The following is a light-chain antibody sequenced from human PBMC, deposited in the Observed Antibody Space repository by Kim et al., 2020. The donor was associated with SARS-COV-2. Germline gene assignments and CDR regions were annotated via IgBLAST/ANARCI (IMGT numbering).Light chain of an antibody. Sequence: PPSIAGRSRQNLLRSEGHNYFEWYLQKPGQSPQLLIYLGSNRAYGVPDRFSDSGSGTDVTQKISRVEAEDVGVYYCKQAVGSPLTYGQETRLEIK. CDR2: LGS. CDR3: KQAVGSPLT. CDR1: QNLLRSEGHNY. J-gene: IGKJ5*01. V-gene: IGKV2-28*01.